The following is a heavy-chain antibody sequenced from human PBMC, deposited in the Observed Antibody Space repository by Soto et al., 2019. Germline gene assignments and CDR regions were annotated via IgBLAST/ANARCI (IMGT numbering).Heavy chain of an antibody. CDR3: ANEIRPNDY. V-gene: IGHV3-23*01. J-gene: IGHJ4*02. CDR2: ISISGGNT. CDR1: GLPFSSHA. D-gene: IGHD4-17*01. Sequence: EVQLLESGGGLVQPGGSLRLSCAASGLPFSSHAMSWVRQAPGKGLEWVSSISISGGNTYYADDVRGRFTISRDNSQNTLYLQMNSLTAEDTAIYYCANEIRPNDYWGQGTLVTVSS.